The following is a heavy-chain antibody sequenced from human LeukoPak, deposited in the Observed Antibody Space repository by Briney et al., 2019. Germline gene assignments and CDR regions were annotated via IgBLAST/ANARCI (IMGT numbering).Heavy chain of an antibody. D-gene: IGHD3-3*01. CDR3: ARERSGSEIFARSFDI. J-gene: IGHJ3*02. V-gene: IGHV4-38-2*02. CDR1: GYSISSGYY. CDR2: IYHSGST. Sequence: PSETLSLTCTVSGYSISSGYYWGWIRQPPGKWLEWIGEIYHSGSTNYNPSLKSRITISVDMSKNQFSLKLSSVTAADTAVYYCARERSGSEIFARSFDIWGQGTMVTVSS.